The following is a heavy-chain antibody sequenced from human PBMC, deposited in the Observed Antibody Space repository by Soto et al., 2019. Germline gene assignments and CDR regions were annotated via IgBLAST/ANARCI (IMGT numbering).Heavy chain of an antibody. J-gene: IGHJ4*02. CDR3: ARDQGYYESSGYFDY. V-gene: IGHV3-11*01. CDR2: ISSSGSII. D-gene: IGHD3-22*01. CDR1: GFTFSDYY. Sequence: XGSLRLSCAASGFTFSDYYMSGIRQAPGKGLEWVSYISSSGSIIYYADSVKGRFTISRDNAKNSLYLQMNSLRAEDTAVYYCARDQGYYESSGYFDYWGQGTLVTVSS.